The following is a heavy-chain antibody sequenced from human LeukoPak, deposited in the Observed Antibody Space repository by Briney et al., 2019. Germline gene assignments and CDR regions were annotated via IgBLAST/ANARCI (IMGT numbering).Heavy chain of an antibody. CDR2: IKQDGSEK. V-gene: IGHV3-7*01. CDR1: GFTFSSYW. Sequence: QPGGSLRLSCAASGFTFSSYWMSWVRQAPGKGLEWVANIKQDGSEKYYVDSVKGRFTISRDNAKNSLYLQMNSLRAEDTAVYYCARDRGLQLLPNAFDIWGQGTMVTVSS. CDR3: ARDRGLQLLPNAFDI. D-gene: IGHD2-2*01. J-gene: IGHJ3*02.